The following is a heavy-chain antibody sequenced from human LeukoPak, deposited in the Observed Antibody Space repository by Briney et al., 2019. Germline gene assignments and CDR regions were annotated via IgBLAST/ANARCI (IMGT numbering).Heavy chain of an antibody. D-gene: IGHD3-22*01. CDR1: GFTFDDYG. CDR3: ARAYYDSRGDAFDI. Sequence: GGSLRLSCAASGFTFDDYGMSWVRQAPGKGLEWVSGINWNGASTGYADSVKGRFTISRDNAKNSLYLQMNSLRAEDTALYYSARAYYDSRGDAFDIWGQGTMVTVSS. V-gene: IGHV3-20*04. J-gene: IGHJ3*02. CDR2: INWNGAST.